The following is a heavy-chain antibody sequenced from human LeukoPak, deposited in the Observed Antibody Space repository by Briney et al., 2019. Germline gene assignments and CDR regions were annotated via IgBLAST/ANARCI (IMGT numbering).Heavy chain of an antibody. CDR2: IYYSGST. CDR1: GGSINNYY. V-gene: IGHV4-59*08. Sequence: SETLSLTCTVSGGSINNYYWSWIRQPPGKGLEWIGYIYYSGSTNYNPSLKSRITISADTSKNQLSLKLSSVTAADTAVYYCARLIKYSNYYFDYWGQGTLVTVSS. D-gene: IGHD4-11*01. CDR3: ARLIKYSNYYFDY. J-gene: IGHJ4*02.